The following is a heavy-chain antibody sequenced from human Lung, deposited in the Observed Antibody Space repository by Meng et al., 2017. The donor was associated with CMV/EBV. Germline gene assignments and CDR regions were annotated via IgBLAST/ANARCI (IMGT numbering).Heavy chain of an antibody. CDR2: INTYNGKT. V-gene: IGHV1-18*01. J-gene: IGHJ4*02. Sequence: ASXXVSCKASGYTFTNYGISWVRRAPGQGLEWMGWINTYNGKTNYRQNLQGRVTMTADTSTSTVYMELRSLRSDDTAVYYCASALDPTYFNNWGQGTLVTVSS. CDR1: GYTFTNYG. CDR3: ASALDPTYFNN. D-gene: IGHD3-9*01.